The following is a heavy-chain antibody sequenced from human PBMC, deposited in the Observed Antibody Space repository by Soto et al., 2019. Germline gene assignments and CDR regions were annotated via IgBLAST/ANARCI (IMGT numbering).Heavy chain of an antibody. D-gene: IGHD4-17*01. CDR2: ISSSSSYI. CDR3: ARDRRTTVTTIWFDP. CDR1: GFTFSSYS. V-gene: IGHV3-21*01. Sequence: EVQLVESGGGLVKPGGSLRLSCAASGFTFSSYSMNWVRQAPGKGLEWVSSISSSSSYIYYADSVKGRFTISRDNAKNSLYLQMNGQRAEDTAAYYCARDRRTTVTTIWFDPWGQGTLVTVSS. J-gene: IGHJ5*02.